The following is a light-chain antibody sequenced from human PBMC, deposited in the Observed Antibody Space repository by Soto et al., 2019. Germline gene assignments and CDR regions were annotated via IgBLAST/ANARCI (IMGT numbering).Light chain of an antibody. Sequence: EIVMTQSPATLSVSPVERATLSCRASQSVSNTLAWYQHKPGQAPRLLMYGASIRAPGIPARFSGGGSGTQFTLTISSLQSEDFAVYYCQQYDNWPYTFGQGTKLEIK. CDR3: QQYDNWPYT. J-gene: IGKJ2*01. V-gene: IGKV3-15*01. CDR1: QSVSNT. CDR2: GAS.